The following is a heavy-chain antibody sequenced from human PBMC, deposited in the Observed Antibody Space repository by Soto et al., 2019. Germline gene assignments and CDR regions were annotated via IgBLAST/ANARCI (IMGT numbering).Heavy chain of an antibody. CDR3: ARDRQAYDILTTYYYYYGMDV. CDR1: GYTFTSYG. CDR2: ISAYNGNT. V-gene: IGHV1-18*01. J-gene: IGHJ6*02. D-gene: IGHD3-9*01. Sequence: QVQLVQSGAEVKKPGASVKVSCKASGYTFTSYGISWVRQAPGQGLEWMGWISAYNGNTNYAQKLQGRVTMTTDTSTXXAXMXLRSLRSDDTAVYYCARDRQAYDILTTYYYYYGMDVWGQGTTVTVSS.